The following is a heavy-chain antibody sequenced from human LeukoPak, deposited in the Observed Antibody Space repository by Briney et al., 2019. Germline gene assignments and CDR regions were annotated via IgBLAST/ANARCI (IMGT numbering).Heavy chain of an antibody. CDR2: ISAYNGNT. V-gene: IGHV1-18*01. Sequence: ASVKVSCKASGYTFTSYGISWVRQAPGQGLEWMGWISAYNGNTNYAQKLQGRVTMTTDTSTSTAYMELRSLRSDDTAAYYCARDHSSDYDSSGYYYPFDYWGQGTLVTVSS. D-gene: IGHD3-22*01. CDR3: ARDHSSDYDSSGYYYPFDY. CDR1: GYTFTSYG. J-gene: IGHJ4*02.